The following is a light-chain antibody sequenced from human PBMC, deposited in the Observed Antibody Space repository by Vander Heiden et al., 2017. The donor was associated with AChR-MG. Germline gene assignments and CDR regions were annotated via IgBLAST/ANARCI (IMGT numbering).Light chain of an antibody. CDR1: SSDVGGFNY. V-gene: IGLV2-8*01. CDR2: EVN. Sequence: QSALTQPPSASGSPGQAVTISCTGTSSDVGGFNYVSWYQQPPGKAPKLILYEVNQRPSGVPARFSGSKSGDTASLTISGLQEDDEGNYYCSSYAGNNNLIFGGGTQLTVL. CDR3: SSYAGNNNLI. J-gene: IGLJ2*01.